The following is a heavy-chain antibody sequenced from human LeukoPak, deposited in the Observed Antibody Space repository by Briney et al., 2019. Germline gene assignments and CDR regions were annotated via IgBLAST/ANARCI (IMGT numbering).Heavy chain of an antibody. V-gene: IGHV1-46*01. D-gene: IGHD1-7*01. CDR2: INPSGGST. CDR1: GYTLTSYF. J-gene: IGHJ3*02. CDR3: ARDQDWNYAFDI. Sequence: ASVKVSCKASGYTLTSYFIHWVRQAPGQGLEWMGIINPSGGSTSYAQKFQGRVTMTRDTSTSTVHMELSSLRSEDTAVYYCARDQDWNYAFDIWGQGTMVTVSS.